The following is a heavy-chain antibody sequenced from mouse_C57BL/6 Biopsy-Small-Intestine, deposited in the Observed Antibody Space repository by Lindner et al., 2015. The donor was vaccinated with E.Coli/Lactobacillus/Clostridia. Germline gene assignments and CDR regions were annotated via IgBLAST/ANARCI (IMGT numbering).Heavy chain of an antibody. V-gene: IGHV1-54*01. J-gene: IGHJ3*01. CDR2: INPGSGGT. D-gene: IGHD2-1*01. CDR3: ASYGNFDY. Sequence: VQLQESGAELVRPGTSVQVSCKASGYAFTNYLIEWIKQRPGQGLEWIGVINPGSGGTSYNEKFKGKATLTADKSSSTAYMQLSSLTSEDSAVYFCASYGNFDYWGQGDSGHCLC. CDR1: GYAFTNYL.